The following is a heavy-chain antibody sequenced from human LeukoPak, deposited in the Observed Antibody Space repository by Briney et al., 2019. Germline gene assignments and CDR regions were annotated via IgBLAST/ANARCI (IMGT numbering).Heavy chain of an antibody. CDR2: ISGDGVST. Sequence: GGSLRLSCVASGLPIADFAMHWVRQAPGKGLEWVSLISGDGVSTFYTDSVRGRFSISRDNTKNSLYLEMNSLRTEDTAMYYCAKESGKFDYWGQGTLVTVSS. V-gene: IGHV3-43*02. CDR3: AKESGKFDY. CDR1: GLPIADFA. J-gene: IGHJ4*02.